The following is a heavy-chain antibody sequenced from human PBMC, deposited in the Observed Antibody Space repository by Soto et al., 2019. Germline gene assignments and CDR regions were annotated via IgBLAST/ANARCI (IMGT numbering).Heavy chain of an antibody. V-gene: IGHV4-34*01. CDR3: SRGGSSDWQAALDI. Sequence: QVQQQPWGAGLLKPSETLSLTCTVYAGSFSHYYWYWIRQSPGKGLEWIGKIKHGGSSSYNPSLRSRGSISVDMTKNQFTRTLSSVTAADTAVDYCSRGGSSDWQAALDIWGQGTMVPVSS. J-gene: IGHJ3*02. CDR1: AGSFSHYY. D-gene: IGHD6-19*01. CDR2: IKHGGSS.